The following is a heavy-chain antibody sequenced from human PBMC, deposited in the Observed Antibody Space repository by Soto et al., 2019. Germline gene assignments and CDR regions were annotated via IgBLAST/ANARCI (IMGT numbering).Heavy chain of an antibody. Sequence: GGSLRLSCAASGFTFSDHYMDWVRQAPGKGLEWVGRTRNKANSYTTEYAASVKGRFTISRDDSKNSLYLQMNSLKTEDTAVYYCARGGIGWYYFDYWGQGTLVTVSS. CDR1: GFTFSDHY. D-gene: IGHD6-19*01. J-gene: IGHJ4*02. V-gene: IGHV3-72*01. CDR3: ARGGIGWYYFDY. CDR2: TRNKANSYTT.